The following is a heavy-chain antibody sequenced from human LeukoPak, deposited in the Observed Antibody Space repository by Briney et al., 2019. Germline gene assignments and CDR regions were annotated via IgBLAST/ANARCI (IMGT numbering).Heavy chain of an antibody. J-gene: IGHJ4*02. CDR1: GFTVNSNY. CDR3: AKDPPSELGPYYFDY. V-gene: IGHV3-53*01. CDR2: IYSGGTT. Sequence: GGSLRLSCAASGFTVNSNYMSWVRQAPGKGLEWVSVIYSGGTTYYADSVKGRFTISRDNSKNTLYLQMNSLRAEDTAVYYCAKDPPSELGPYYFDYWGQGTLVTVSS. D-gene: IGHD1-14*01.